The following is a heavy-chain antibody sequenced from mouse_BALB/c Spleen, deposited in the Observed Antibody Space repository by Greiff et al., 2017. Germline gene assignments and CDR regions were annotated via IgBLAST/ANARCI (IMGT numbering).Heavy chain of an antibody. Sequence: EVQVVESGGGLVQPGGSLKLSCAASGFTFSSYTMSWVRQTPEKRLEWVAYISNGGGSTYYPDTVKGRFTISRDNAKNTLYLQMSSLKSEDTAMYYCARHEGDGYYQFAYWGQGTLVTVSA. V-gene: IGHV5-12-2*01. CDR2: ISNGGGST. CDR3: ARHEGDGYYQFAY. D-gene: IGHD2-3*01. CDR1: GFTFSSYT. J-gene: IGHJ3*01.